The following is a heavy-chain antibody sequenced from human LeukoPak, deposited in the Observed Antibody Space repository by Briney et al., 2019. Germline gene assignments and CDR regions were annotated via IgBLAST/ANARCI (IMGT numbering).Heavy chain of an antibody. J-gene: IGHJ3*02. V-gene: IGHV1-8*03. Sequence: ASVKVSCKASGYTFTSYDINWVRQAPGQGLEWMGWMNPNSGNTGYAQKFQGRVTITRNTSISTAYMELSSLRSDDTAVYYCARDLIYYYDSSGYYSTPDAFDIWGQGTMVTVSS. CDR1: GYTFTSYD. CDR3: ARDLIYYYDSSGYYSTPDAFDI. CDR2: MNPNSGNT. D-gene: IGHD3-22*01.